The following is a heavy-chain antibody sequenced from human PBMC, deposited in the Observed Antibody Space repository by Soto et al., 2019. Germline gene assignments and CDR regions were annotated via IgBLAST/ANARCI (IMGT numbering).Heavy chain of an antibody. Sequence: QVQLVESGGGVVQPGRSLRLSCAASGFTFSSYGMHWVRQAPGKGLEWVAVISYDGSNKYYADSVKGRFTISRDNSKNTLYLQMNSLRAEDTAVYYCAREGRDDYGDYQSWFDPWGQGTLVTVSS. CDR3: AREGRDDYGDYQSWFDP. CDR1: GFTFSSYG. CDR2: ISYDGSNK. V-gene: IGHV3-30*03. J-gene: IGHJ5*02. D-gene: IGHD4-17*01.